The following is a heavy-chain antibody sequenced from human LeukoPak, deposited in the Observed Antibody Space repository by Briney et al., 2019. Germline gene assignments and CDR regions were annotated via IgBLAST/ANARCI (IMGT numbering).Heavy chain of an antibody. CDR1: GFTFSNYG. J-gene: IGHJ4*02. Sequence: GGSLRLSCAASGFTFSNYGMHWVRQAPGKGLEWVAFIRYDGSNKYYADSVKGRFTISRDNSKNTLDLQMNSLRAEDTAVYYCARVDSPSEYYDFWSGYRFPFDYWGQGTLVTVSS. CDR3: ARVDSPSEYYDFWSGYRFPFDY. CDR2: IRYDGSNK. D-gene: IGHD3-3*01. V-gene: IGHV3-30*02.